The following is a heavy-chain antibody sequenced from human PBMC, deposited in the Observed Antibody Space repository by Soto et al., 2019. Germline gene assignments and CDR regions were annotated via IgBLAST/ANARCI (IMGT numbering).Heavy chain of an antibody. CDR3: AGWWSGSRQGFDP. CDR1: GGSISSGDYY. CDR2: IYYSGST. D-gene: IGHD3-3*01. V-gene: IGHV4-31*03. J-gene: IGHJ5*02. Sequence: QVQLQESGPGLVKPSQTLSLTCTVSGGSISSGDYYWSWIRQHPGKGLEWIGYIYYSGSTYYNPSLKLRVTISVATSKHQLSLQLSSATPAGPAVYYRAGWWSGSRQGFDPWGQGTLVTVSS.